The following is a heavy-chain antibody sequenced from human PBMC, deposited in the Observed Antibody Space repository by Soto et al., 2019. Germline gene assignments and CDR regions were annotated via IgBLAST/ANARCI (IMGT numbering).Heavy chain of an antibody. CDR2: IRGSGSRT. D-gene: IGHD3-9*01. CDR3: AKDGDILSGYPEYFPH. Sequence: PGGSLRLSCVASGFGFSSYAMNWVRQAPGRGLEWVSAIRGSGSRTYYVGSVEGRFTISRDNSKSTLYLQMDSLRAEDTAVYYCAKDGDILSGYPEYFPHWGQGALVTVSS. V-gene: IGHV3-23*01. CDR1: GFGFSSYA. J-gene: IGHJ1*01.